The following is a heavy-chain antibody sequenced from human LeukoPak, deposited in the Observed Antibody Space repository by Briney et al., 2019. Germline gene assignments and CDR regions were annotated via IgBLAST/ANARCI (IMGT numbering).Heavy chain of an antibody. J-gene: IGHJ4*02. CDR1: GFTFSICA. CDR3: AKSGSFFDY. CDR2: LSGSGCNT. Sequence: PGGPLTLFCAPSGFTFSICAMSWLRDAPGKGRVWVSSLSGSGCNTYYAVSVRGRFTISRDNSKNTLYLQMNSLRAGDTAVYYCAKSGSFFDYWGQGTLVTVSS. V-gene: IGHV3-23*01.